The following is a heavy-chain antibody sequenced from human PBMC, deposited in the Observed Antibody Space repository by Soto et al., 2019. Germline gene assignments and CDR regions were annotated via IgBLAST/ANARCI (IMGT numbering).Heavy chain of an antibody. CDR2: ISYDGSNK. CDR1: GFTFSSYG. J-gene: IGHJ6*02. V-gene: IGHV3-30*03. CDR3: AVGYCSSTSCYAPRLYYYGMDV. D-gene: IGHD2-2*01. Sequence: GGSLRLSCAASGFTFSSYGMHWVRQAPGKGLEWVAVISYDGSNKYYADSVKGRFTISRDNSKNTLYLQMNSLRAEDTAVYYCAVGYCSSTSCYAPRLYYYGMDVWGQGTKVTVSS.